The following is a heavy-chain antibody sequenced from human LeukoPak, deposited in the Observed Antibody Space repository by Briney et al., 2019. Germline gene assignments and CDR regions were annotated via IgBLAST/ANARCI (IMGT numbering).Heavy chain of an antibody. V-gene: IGHV3-21*01. CDR2: ISSSSSYI. CDR1: GFTFSIYN. Sequence: GGSLRLSCAASGFTFSIYNMNWVRQAPGKGLEWVSSISSSSSYIYYADSVKGRFTISRDNARNSLFLQMNSLRAEDTAIYYCASDEGNYFDYWGQGTLVTVSS. J-gene: IGHJ4*02. CDR3: ASDEGNYFDY.